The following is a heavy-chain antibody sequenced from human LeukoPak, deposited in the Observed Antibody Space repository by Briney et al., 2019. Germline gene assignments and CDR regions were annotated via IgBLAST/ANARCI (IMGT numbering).Heavy chain of an antibody. CDR3: ARHGDYYDSSGYYPNYFDY. V-gene: IGHV4-39*01. J-gene: IGHJ4*02. CDR2: IYYSGST. CDR1: GGSISSSTYY. D-gene: IGHD3-22*01. Sequence: SETLSLTCTVSGGSISSSTYYWGWIRQPPGKGLEWIGTIYYSGSTYYNPSLKSRVTISVDTSKNQFSLKLSSVTAADTAVYYCARHGDYYDSSGYYPNYFDYWGQGTLVTVSS.